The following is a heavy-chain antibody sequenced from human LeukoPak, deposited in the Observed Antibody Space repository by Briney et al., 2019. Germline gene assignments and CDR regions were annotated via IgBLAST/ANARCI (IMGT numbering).Heavy chain of an antibody. CDR2: INHSGST. CDR3: ARAGSSYYYYYYMDV. CDR1: GGSFSGYY. D-gene: IGHD2-2*01. V-gene: IGHV4-34*01. Sequence: SETLSLTCAVYGGSFSGYYWSWIRQPPGKGLEWIGEINHSGSTNYNPSLKSRVTISVDTSKNQFSLKLSSVTAADTAVYYCARAGSSYYYYYYMDVWGKGTTVTVS. J-gene: IGHJ6*03.